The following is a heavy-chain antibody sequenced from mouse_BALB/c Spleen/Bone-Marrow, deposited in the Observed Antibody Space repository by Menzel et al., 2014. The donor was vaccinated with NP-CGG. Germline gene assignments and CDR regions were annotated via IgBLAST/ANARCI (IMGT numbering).Heavy chain of an antibody. CDR1: GYSITSGYG. CDR3: AREARTTDRFDY. D-gene: IGHD1-1*01. Sequence: EAQFQQSGPDLVKPSQSLSLTCTVTGYSITSGYGWHWIRQFPGNKLEWMGYIHYSGSTNYNLSLKGRISITRDTSKNQCFLQLNSVTTGDTATYYCAREARTTDRFDYWGQGTLVTVSA. J-gene: IGHJ3*01. V-gene: IGHV3-1*02. CDR2: IHYSGST.